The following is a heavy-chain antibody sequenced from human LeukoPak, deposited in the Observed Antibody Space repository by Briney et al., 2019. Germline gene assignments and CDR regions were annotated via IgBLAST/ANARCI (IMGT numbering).Heavy chain of an antibody. CDR1: GFTFSSFW. CDR2: IKQDGSEK. J-gene: IGHJ4*02. V-gene: IGHV3-7*03. D-gene: IGHD3-3*01. CDR3: ARDQYDTWSRRGNFDS. Sequence: GGSLRLSCAASGFTFSSFWMSWVRRAPGKGLEWVASIKQDGSEKYYVDSVKGRFTISRDNTKNSLYLQMNSLRAEDTAVFYCARDQYDTWSRRGNFDSWGQGTLVIVSS.